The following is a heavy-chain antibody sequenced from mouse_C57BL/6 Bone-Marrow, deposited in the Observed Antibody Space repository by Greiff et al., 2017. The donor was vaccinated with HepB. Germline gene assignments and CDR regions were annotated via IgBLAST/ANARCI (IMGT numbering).Heavy chain of an antibody. V-gene: IGHV2-5*01. CDR3: AKNYGSSPWYFDV. D-gene: IGHD1-1*01. J-gene: IGHJ1*03. Sequence: VQLQQSGPGLVQPSQRLSITCTVSGFSFTSYGVHWVRQSAGKGLEWLGVIWRGGSTDYNAAFMSRLSITKDNSKSQVFFKMNSLQADDTAIYYCAKNYGSSPWYFDVWGTGTTVTVSS. CDR2: IWRGGST. CDR1: GFSFTSYG.